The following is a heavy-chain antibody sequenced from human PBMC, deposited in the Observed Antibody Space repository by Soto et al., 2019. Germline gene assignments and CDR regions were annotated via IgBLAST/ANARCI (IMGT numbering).Heavy chain of an antibody. CDR1: GSSVSSGSYY. J-gene: IGHJ6*02. D-gene: IGHD1-26*01. CDR3: ARVGATYYYVLDV. V-gene: IGHV4-61*01. Sequence: SETLSPTCTVSGSSVSSGSYYWTWLRQPPGKGLEWIGYIYYSGSTNYNPSLKSRVTISVDTSKNQFSLTLSSVTAADTAVYYCARVGATYYYVLDVWGQGTTVTVSS. CDR2: IYYSGST.